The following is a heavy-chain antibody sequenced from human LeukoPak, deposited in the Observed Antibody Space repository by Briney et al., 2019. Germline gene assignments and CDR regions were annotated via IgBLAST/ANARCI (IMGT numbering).Heavy chain of an antibody. V-gene: IGHV1-2*02. D-gene: IGHD7-27*01. Sequence: ASVKVSFKASGYTFAAYYMYWVRQAPGQGLEWMGWIRPNSGVTNYTQKFQGRVTMTRDTSINTAYMELSSLTSDDTAVYYCARDHNWGPDYWGQGTLVLVSS. CDR2: IRPNSGVT. CDR3: ARDHNWGPDY. CDR1: GYTFAAYY. J-gene: IGHJ4*02.